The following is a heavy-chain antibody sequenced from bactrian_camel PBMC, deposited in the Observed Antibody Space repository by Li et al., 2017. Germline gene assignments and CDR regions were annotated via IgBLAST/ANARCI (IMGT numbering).Heavy chain of an antibody. V-gene: IGHV3S57*01. J-gene: IGHJ6*01. Sequence: HVQLVESGGGLVQAGGSLRLSCVSSSGHTGRMYCMAWFRLAPGKEREGVVALASDGSTWYADSVKGRFTISRDNVTNTLYLQMNSLKPEDTAMYYCAAFRDMSAIQVLRIKFFGGVGVGFWGQGTQVTVS. CDR3: AAFRDMSAIQVLRIKFFGGVGVGF. CDR1: GHTGRMYC. CDR2: LASDGST. D-gene: IGHD3*01.